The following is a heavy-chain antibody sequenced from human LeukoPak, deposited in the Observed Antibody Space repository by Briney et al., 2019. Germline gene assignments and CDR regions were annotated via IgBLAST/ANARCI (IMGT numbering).Heavy chain of an antibody. CDR1: GFTFSSYA. Sequence: GGSLRLSCAASGFTFSSYAMSWVRQAPGKGLEWVSAISGSGGSTYYADSVKGRFTISRDNSKNTLYLQMNSLRAEDTAVYYCAKHIRRYCSSTSCYDRTYYYYGMDVWGQGTTVTVPS. D-gene: IGHD2-2*01. CDR2: ISGSGGST. J-gene: IGHJ6*02. V-gene: IGHV3-23*01. CDR3: AKHIRRYCSSTSCYDRTYYYYGMDV.